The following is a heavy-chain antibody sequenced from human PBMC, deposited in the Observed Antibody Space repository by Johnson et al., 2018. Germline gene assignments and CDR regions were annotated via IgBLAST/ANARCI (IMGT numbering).Heavy chain of an antibody. CDR1: EFTFSNYD. CDR3: ARSGAFTGEPYFCYMDV. V-gene: IGHV3-13*01. J-gene: IGHJ6*03. CDR2: IGRGGDM. Sequence: VQLVQSGGGLAQPGGSLRLTCAASEFTFSNYDMHWVRQATGKGLEWVATIGRGGDMYYRAHVKGRVNISREKAKNSLSLQMDRLRAGDTAVYYCARSGAFTGEPYFCYMDVWGKGTTVTVSS. D-gene: IGHD2-8*02.